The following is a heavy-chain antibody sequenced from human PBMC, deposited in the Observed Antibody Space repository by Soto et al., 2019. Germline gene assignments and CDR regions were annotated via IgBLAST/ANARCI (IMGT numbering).Heavy chain of an antibody. D-gene: IGHD3-22*01. CDR2: VNPNTGGT. Sequence: GXSVKVSFKDSGYTFTGYYMHWVRQAPGQGLEWVGWVNPNTGGTNYAQKFQGRVTMTRDTSISTTYMGLSRLRSDDTAVYYCARGGSSGYYYANNYWGQGTLVTVYS. V-gene: IGHV1-2*02. CDR1: GYTFTGYY. J-gene: IGHJ4*02. CDR3: ARGGSSGYYYANNY.